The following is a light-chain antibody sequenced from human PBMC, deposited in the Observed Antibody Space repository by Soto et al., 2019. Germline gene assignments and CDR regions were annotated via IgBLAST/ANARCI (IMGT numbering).Light chain of an antibody. CDR1: QSVSSNY. J-gene: IGKJ3*01. CDR3: QQYGSSPFT. CDR2: GAS. V-gene: IGKV3-20*01. Sequence: EIVLTQSPGTLSLSPGERATLSCRASQSVSSNYLTWYQQKPGQAPRLLIYGASSRATGIPDRFSGSGSGTDFTLNISRLEPDDFAVYYCQQYGSSPFTFGPGTKVDIK.